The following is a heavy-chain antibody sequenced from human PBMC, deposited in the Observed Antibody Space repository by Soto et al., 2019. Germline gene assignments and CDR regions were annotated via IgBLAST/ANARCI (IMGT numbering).Heavy chain of an antibody. D-gene: IGHD4-17*01. CDR3: AHATTTAPHVDY. CDR2: IYWDDDK. V-gene: IGHV2-5*02. J-gene: IGHJ4*02. CDR1: GFSLSTSGVG. Sequence: QITLKESGPTLVKPTQTLTLTCTFSGFSLSTSGVGVGWIRQPPGKALEWLALIYWDDDKRYSPSLKSRLTITKDTTKNQVVLTMTNMDPVDTATYYCAHATTTAPHVDYWGQGTLVTVSS.